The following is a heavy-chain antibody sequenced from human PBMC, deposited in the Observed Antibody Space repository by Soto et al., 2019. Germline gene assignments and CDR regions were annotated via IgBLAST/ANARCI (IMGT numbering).Heavy chain of an antibody. CDR3: ARDLGSTNYYFDY. Sequence: QVQLVESGGGVVQPGRSLRISCITSGFTFSNYGMHWVRRAPGKGLEWVAVIWYDGSKKYYADFVKGRFTISRDDSKNTLYLQMNSLRAEDTAVYSCARDLGSTNYYFDYWGLGTLVIVSS. V-gene: IGHV3-33*01. J-gene: IGHJ4*02. CDR1: GFTFSNYG. D-gene: IGHD1-1*01. CDR2: IWYDGSKK.